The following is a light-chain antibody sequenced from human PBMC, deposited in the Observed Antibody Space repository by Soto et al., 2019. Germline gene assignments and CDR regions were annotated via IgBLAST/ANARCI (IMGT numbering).Light chain of an antibody. CDR3: QQYSDFLIS. Sequence: DIQMTQSPSTLSATVGDRVTITCRASQSFSRSLAWYQQKPGKAPNLLIYDASSLEGGVPSRFSGSGFGTEFTLTITNLQPADFATYYCQQYSDFLISFGPGTTVDFK. J-gene: IGKJ3*01. CDR2: DAS. CDR1: QSFSRS. V-gene: IGKV1-5*01.